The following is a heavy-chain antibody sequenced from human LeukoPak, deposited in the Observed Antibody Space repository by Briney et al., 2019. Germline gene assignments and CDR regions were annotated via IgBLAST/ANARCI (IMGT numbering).Heavy chain of an antibody. J-gene: IGHJ3*02. Sequence: PSETLSLTCTVSGGSISSYYWSWIRQPPGKGLEWIGYIYYSGSTNYNPSLKSRVTISVDTSKNQSSLKLSSVTAADTAVYYCARGRRSPYAFDIWGQGTMVTVSS. CDR1: GGSISSYY. V-gene: IGHV4-59*01. CDR2: IYYSGST. CDR3: ARGRRSPYAFDI.